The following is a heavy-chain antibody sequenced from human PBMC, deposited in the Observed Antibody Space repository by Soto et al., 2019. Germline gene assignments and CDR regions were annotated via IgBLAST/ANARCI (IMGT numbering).Heavy chain of an antibody. Sequence: PGGCLRLSCAASGFTFSSDWMHWVRQAAGKGLVWVSRINMDGSSTNYADSVKGRFTISRDNAKNTLYLQMNSLRADDTAVYYCARGPRGLYGNDYWGQGALVTVSS. V-gene: IGHV3-74*01. CDR3: ARGPRGLYGNDY. CDR1: GFTFSSDW. D-gene: IGHD4-4*01. CDR2: INMDGSST. J-gene: IGHJ4*02.